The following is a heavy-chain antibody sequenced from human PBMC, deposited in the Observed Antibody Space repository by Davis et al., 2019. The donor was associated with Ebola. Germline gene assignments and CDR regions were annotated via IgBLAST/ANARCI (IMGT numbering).Heavy chain of an antibody. V-gene: IGHV4-39*01. Sequence: MPSETLSLTCTVSGGSISSRRYYWGWIRQTPGKGLEWIGSIYYSGSTDYNPSLTRRVTISVDTSRNQFSLRLNSVTAADTAVYYCASREVASGPVDYWGQGTLVSVSS. J-gene: IGHJ4*02. D-gene: IGHD2-15*01. CDR2: IYYSGST. CDR3: ASREVASGPVDY. CDR1: GGSISSRRYY.